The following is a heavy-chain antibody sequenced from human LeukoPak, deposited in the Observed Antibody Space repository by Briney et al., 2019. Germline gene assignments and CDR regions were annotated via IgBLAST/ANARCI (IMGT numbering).Heavy chain of an antibody. D-gene: IGHD5-12*01. Sequence: PGGSLRLSCAASRFTFSNYWMNWVRQAPGKGLEWVANIKQDGSEGYYVDSVKGRFTISRDNSKNMLYLQMNSLRAEDTAVYYCAKDRDIVATIFDYWGQGTLVTVSS. CDR2: IKQDGSEG. CDR3: AKDRDIVATIFDY. CDR1: RFTFSNYW. V-gene: IGHV3-7*03. J-gene: IGHJ4*02.